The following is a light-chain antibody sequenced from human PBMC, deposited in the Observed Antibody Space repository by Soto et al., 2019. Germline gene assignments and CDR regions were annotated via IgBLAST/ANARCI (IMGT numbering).Light chain of an antibody. Sequence: QSVLTQPASVSGSPGQSITISCTGTSSDVGGYNYVSWYQQHPGKAPKLMIYEVSNRPSGVSNRFYGSKSANTASLTISGLQVEDEADYYCRSYTTANTLSYFYGNGSKVTVL. V-gene: IGLV2-14*01. J-gene: IGLJ1*01. CDR3: RSYTTANTLSYF. CDR1: SSDVGGYNY. CDR2: EVS.